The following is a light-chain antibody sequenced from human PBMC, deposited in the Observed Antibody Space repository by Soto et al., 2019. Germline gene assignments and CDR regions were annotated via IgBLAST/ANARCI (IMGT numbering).Light chain of an antibody. Sequence: EIVLTQSPATLSLSPGERATLSCRASQSVGSYFAWYQQKPGQAPRLLIYDISHRATGIPARFSGSGSGTDFTLTINSLEPEDFAVYYCQQRANWPPLFTFGPGTKLEIK. CDR3: QQRANWPPLFT. J-gene: IGKJ3*01. V-gene: IGKV3-11*01. CDR1: QSVGSY. CDR2: DIS.